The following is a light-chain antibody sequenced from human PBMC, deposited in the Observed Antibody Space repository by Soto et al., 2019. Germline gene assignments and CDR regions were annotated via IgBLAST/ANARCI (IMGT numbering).Light chain of an antibody. CDR1: QTVSTSF. CDR3: QHYDWSLTWT. J-gene: IGKJ1*01. Sequence: EIVLTQSPGTLSLSPVEIATLSFMASQTVSTSFLAWYQQKRGQAPRLLIYGASTRATGVPDRFSGSGSGTDFTLTISELEPEHFAVYYCQHYDWSLTWTFGPGTKVDIK. V-gene: IGKV3-20*01. CDR2: GAS.